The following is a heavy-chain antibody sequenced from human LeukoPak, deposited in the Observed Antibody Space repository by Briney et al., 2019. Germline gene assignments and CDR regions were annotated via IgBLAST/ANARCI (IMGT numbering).Heavy chain of an antibody. J-gene: IGHJ4*02. V-gene: IGHV5-51*01. CDR3: ARLLSGCSSTSCYTNFDY. D-gene: IGHD2-2*02. Sequence: GESLKISCKGSGYSFTSYWIGWVRQMPGKGLEWMGIIYPGDSDTRYSPSFQGQVTISADKSISTAYLQWSSLKASDTAMYHCARLLSGCSSTSCYTNFDYWGQGTLVTVSS. CDR2: IYPGDSDT. CDR1: GYSFTSYW.